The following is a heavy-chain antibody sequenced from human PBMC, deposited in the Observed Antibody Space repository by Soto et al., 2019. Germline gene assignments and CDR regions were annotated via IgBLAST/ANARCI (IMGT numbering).Heavy chain of an antibody. CDR2: IKQDGSEK. CDR3: ARDWGGGGSQSLDY. Sequence: GGSLRLSCAASGFTFSTYWMSWVRQAPGKGLEWVANIKQDGSEKYYVDSVKGRFTISRDNAENSLYLQMNSLRAEDTAMYYCARDWGGGGSQSLDYWGQGTLVTVSS. CDR1: GFTFSTYW. J-gene: IGHJ4*02. D-gene: IGHD2-15*01. V-gene: IGHV3-7*01.